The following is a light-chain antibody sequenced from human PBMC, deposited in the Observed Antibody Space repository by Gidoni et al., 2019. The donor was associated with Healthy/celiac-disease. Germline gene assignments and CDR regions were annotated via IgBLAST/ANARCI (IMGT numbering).Light chain of an antibody. J-gene: IGLJ2*01. CDR3: QSYDSSLSGPRGV. CDR1: SPNIGAGYD. V-gene: IGLV1-40*01. CDR2: GNS. Sequence: QSVLTQPPSVSGAPGQRVTISCTGSSPNIGAGYDVHWYQQLPGTAPKLLIYGNSNRPSGVPDRFSGSKSGTSASLAITGLQAEDEADYYCQSYDSSLSGPRGVFGGGTKLTVL.